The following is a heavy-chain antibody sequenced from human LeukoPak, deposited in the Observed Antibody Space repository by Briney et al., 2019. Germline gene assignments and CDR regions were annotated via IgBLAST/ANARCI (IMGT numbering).Heavy chain of an antibody. J-gene: IGHJ3*02. CDR3: VKERGPFDAFDI. CDR1: GFTFSTYG. Sequence: PGGSLRLSCAATGFTFSTYGMHWVRQAPGKGLEWVAVIWSDGTNKFYADSVKGRFTFSRDNSRNTLSLQMNSLRAEDTAVYYCVKERGPFDAFDIWGQGTMVTVSS. CDR2: IWSDGTNK. V-gene: IGHV3-33*06.